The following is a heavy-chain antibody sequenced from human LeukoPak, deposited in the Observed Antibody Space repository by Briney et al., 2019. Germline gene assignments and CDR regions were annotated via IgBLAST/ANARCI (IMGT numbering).Heavy chain of an antibody. Sequence: GGSLRLSCAASGFTFSSYALSWVRQAPGKGLEWVSAISGSGGSTYYADSVKGRFTIPRDNSKNTLYLQMNSLRAEDTAVYYCAKDLRTGRITMVRGVYFDYWGQGTLVTVSS. J-gene: IGHJ4*02. CDR2: ISGSGGST. CDR3: AKDLRTGRITMVRGVYFDY. CDR1: GFTFSSYA. V-gene: IGHV3-23*01. D-gene: IGHD3-10*01.